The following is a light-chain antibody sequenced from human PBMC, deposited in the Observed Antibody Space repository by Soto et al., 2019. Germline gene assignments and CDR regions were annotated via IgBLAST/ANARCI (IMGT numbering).Light chain of an antibody. Sequence: QSVLTQPASVSGSPGQALPISCTGTRSDVGSYNLVSWYQQHPGKAPKLMIYECNKRPTVDSHRVSGSKTVIKASMTIPGLQAEDEADYYCCSYALLLYVIGTGTKVTVL. V-gene: IGLV2-23*01. J-gene: IGLJ1*01. CDR3: CSYALLLYV. CDR2: ECN. CDR1: RSDVGSYNL.